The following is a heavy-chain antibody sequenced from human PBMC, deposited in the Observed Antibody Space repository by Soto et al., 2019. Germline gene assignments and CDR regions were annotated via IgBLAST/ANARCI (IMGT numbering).Heavy chain of an antibody. Sequence: GGSLRLSCAASGFTLSSYGMHWVRQAPGKGLEWVAVISYDGSNKYYADSVKGRFTISRDNSKNTLYLQMNSLRAEDTAVYYCAKDISILVVPPPTVHGMDV. CDR2: ISYDGSNK. J-gene: IGHJ6*01. V-gene: IGHV3-30*18. CDR1: GFTLSSYG. CDR3: AKDISILVVPPPTVHGMDV. D-gene: IGHD2-2*01.